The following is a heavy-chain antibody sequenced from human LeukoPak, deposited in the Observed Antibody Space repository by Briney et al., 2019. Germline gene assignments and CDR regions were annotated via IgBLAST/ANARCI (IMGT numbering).Heavy chain of an antibody. J-gene: IGHJ3*02. Sequence: GGSLRLSCAASGFTFSRYSMNWVRQAPGKGLEWVSYISTTSSTIYYADSVKGRFTISRDNAKNSVYLQMNSLRAEDTAVYHCAREDADDAFDIWGQGTVVTVSS. CDR1: GFTFSRYS. CDR2: ISTTSSTI. CDR3: AREDADDAFDI. V-gene: IGHV3-48*04.